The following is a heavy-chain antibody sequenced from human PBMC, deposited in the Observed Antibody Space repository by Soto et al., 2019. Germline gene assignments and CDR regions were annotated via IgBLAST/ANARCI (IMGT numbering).Heavy chain of an antibody. Sequence: QVQLVQSGAEVKKPGSSVKVSCKASGGSFSSYAVTWVRQAPGQGLEWMGGIIASFGTANYAQKFRGRVTITADESTSTGYMELRSLRYEDTAVYYCATGPIGGPFDYWGQGTLVSVSS. CDR1: GGSFSSYA. CDR3: ATGPIGGPFDY. D-gene: IGHD3-16*01. V-gene: IGHV1-69*12. CDR2: IIASFGTA. J-gene: IGHJ4*02.